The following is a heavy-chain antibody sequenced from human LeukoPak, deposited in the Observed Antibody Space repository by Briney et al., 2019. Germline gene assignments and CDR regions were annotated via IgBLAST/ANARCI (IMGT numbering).Heavy chain of an antibody. CDR1: GYTFTGYY. J-gene: IGHJ4*02. V-gene: IGHV1-2*02. Sequence: ASVKVSCKASGYTFTGYYMHWVRQAPGQGLEWMGWINPNSGGTNYAQKFQGRVTMTRDTSISTAYMELSGLRSDDTAVYYCARWYSSGWSGFDYWGQGTLVTVSS. D-gene: IGHD6-19*01. CDR3: ARWYSSGWSGFDY. CDR2: INPNSGGT.